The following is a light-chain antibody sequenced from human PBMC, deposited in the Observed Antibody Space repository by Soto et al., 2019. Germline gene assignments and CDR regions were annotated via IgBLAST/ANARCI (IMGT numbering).Light chain of an antibody. Sequence: QSALTQPASVSGSPGQSITISCTGTSSDVGGYNYVSWYQQHPGKAPKLMIYDVSNRPSGVSNRFSGSKSGNTASLTISGFQAEDEADYYYRSDTTNSTLRVFGGETQLTFL. J-gene: IGLJ2*01. CDR2: DVS. V-gene: IGLV2-14*01. CDR3: RSDTTNSTLRV. CDR1: SSDVGGYNY.